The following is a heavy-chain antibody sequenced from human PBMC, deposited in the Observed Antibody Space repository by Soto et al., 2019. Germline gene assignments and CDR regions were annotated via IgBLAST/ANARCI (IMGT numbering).Heavy chain of an antibody. CDR1: GGSISSGDYY. CDR2: IYYSGST. D-gene: IGHD3-10*01. CDR3: ARDSMVRGVIITEAYFDY. Sequence: QVQLQESGPGLVKPSQTLCLTCTVSGGSISSGDYYWSWIRRPPGKGLEWIGYIYYSGSTYYNPSLKSRVTISVDTSKNQFSLKLSSVTAADTAVYYCARDSMVRGVIITEAYFDYWGQGTLVTVSS. V-gene: IGHV4-30-4*01. J-gene: IGHJ4*02.